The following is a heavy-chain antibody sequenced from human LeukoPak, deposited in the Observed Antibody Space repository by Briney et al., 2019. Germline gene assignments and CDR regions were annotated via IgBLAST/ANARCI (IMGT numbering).Heavy chain of an antibody. CDR1: GFTFRSYT. Sequence: GALGLSFAGSGFTFRSYTMSWVRQAPGQGLEWLSSITFSSTYIYYAESVNGRITISRDTAKTSLYLQMNSLRAEDTAVYYCARDKYFGITMVRRDFDSWGQGNPVTVSS. D-gene: IGHD3-10*01. CDR2: ITFSSTYI. J-gene: IGHJ4*02. CDR3: ARDKYFGITMVRRDFDS. V-gene: IGHV3-21*01.